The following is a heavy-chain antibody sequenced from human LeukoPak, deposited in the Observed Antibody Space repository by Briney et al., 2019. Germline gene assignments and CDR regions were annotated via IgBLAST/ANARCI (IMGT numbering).Heavy chain of an antibody. CDR1: GYTFTSYG. CDR2: ISAYNGNT. D-gene: IGHD6-13*01. V-gene: IGHV1-18*01. CDR3: ARYAAAVTKAHLYYFDY. Sequence: ASVKVSCKASGYTFTSYGISWVRQAPGQGLEWMGWISAYNGNTNYAQKLQGRVTMTTDTSTSTAYMELRSLRSDDTAVYYCARYAAAVTKAHLYYFDYWGQGTLVTVSS. J-gene: IGHJ4*02.